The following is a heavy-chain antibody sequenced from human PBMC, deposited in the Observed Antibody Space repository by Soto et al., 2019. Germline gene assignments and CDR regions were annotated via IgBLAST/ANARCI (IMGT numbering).Heavy chain of an antibody. J-gene: IGHJ3*02. CDR2: IYYSGST. D-gene: IGHD3-22*01. V-gene: IGHV4-59*01. CDR1: GGSISSYY. Sequence: KTSETLSLTCTVSGGSISSYYWSWIRQPPGKGLEWIGYIYYSGSTNYNPPLKSRVTISVDTSKNQFSLKLSSVTAADTAVYYCARVDSSGYYYAFDIWGQGTMVTVSS. CDR3: ARVDSSGYYYAFDI.